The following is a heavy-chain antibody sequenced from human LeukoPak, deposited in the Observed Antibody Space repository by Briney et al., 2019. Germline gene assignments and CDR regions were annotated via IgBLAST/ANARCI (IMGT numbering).Heavy chain of an antibody. V-gene: IGHV4-59*01. CDR3: ARATLELEPGFLFDY. J-gene: IGHJ4*02. CDR1: GGSISSYY. D-gene: IGHD1-7*01. Sequence: SETLSLTCTVSGGSISSYYWSWIRQPPGKGLEWIGDIYYSGSTNYNPSLKSRVTISVDTSKNQFSLKLSSVTAADTAVYYCARATLELEPGFLFDYWGQGTLVTVSS. CDR2: IYYSGST.